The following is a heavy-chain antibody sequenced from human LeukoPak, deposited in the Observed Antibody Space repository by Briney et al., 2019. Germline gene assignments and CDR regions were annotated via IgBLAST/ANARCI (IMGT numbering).Heavy chain of an antibody. CDR2: MSYDGSNK. D-gene: IGHD3-3*01. Sequence: HPGGSLRLSCAASGFTFSRYAMHWVRQAPGKGLEWVAVMSYDGSNKYYADSVKGRFTISRDNSKNTLYLQMNSLRAEDTAVYYCAKAYNFWSGYMAFDIWGQGTMVTVSS. CDR3: AKAYNFWSGYMAFDI. CDR1: GFTFSRYA. J-gene: IGHJ3*02. V-gene: IGHV3-30-3*01.